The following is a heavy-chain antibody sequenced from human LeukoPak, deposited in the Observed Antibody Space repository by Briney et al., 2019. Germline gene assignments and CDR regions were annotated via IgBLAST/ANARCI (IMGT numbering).Heavy chain of an antibody. Sequence: SETLSLTCTVSGDSIGQDYWNWIRQPPGRGLEWIGHISNGGSANYNPSLKSRVTISVDRSKSQFSLRLNSMTAAGTAFYYCATAPNPDYFDYWGQGTLATVSS. J-gene: IGHJ4*02. D-gene: IGHD3-16*01. CDR2: ISNGGSA. CDR1: GDSIGQDY. V-gene: IGHV4-59*01. CDR3: ATAPNPDYFDY.